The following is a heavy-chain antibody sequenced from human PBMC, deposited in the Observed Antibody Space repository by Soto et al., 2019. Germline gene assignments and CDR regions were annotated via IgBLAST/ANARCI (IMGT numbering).Heavy chain of an antibody. J-gene: IGHJ4*02. CDR1: GGSVSSGSYY. CDR3: ARGGYYYDSSGSIDY. D-gene: IGHD3-22*01. V-gene: IGHV4-61*01. CDR2: IYYSGST. Sequence: SETLSLTCTVSGGSVSSGSYYWSWIRQPPGKGLEWIGYIYYSGSTNYNPSLKSRVTISVDTSKNQFSLKLSSVTAADTAVYYCARGGYYYDSSGSIDYWGQGTLVTVSS.